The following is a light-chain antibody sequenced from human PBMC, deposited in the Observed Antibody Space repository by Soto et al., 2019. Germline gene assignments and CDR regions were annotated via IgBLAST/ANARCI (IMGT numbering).Light chain of an antibody. CDR3: CSYAGSSTFV. V-gene: IGLV2-23*01. Sequence: ALTQPASVSGSPGQSITISCTGTSSDVGSYHLVSWYQHHPGKAPKLMIYEGSKRPSGVSNRFSGSKSGNTASLTISGLQAEDEADYYCCSYAGSSTFVFGTGTKVTVL. CDR2: EGS. CDR1: SSDVGSYHL. J-gene: IGLJ1*01.